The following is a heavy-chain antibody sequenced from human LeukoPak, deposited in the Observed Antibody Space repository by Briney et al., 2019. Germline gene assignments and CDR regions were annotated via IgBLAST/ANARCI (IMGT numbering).Heavy chain of an antibody. D-gene: IGHD3-10*01. CDR2: ISYARSTE. CDR3: AKEGRESEGAYYFYY. CDR1: GFTFSHYA. J-gene: IGHJ4*02. V-gene: IGHV3-30*18. Sequence: PGGSLRLSCAASGFTFSHYARHWVRQAPGKGREGVAVISYARSTEYYADSAKGRFTISRDNSKNTVYLQMNSLRAEDTAVYYCAKEGRESEGAYYFYYWGQGTLVTVSS.